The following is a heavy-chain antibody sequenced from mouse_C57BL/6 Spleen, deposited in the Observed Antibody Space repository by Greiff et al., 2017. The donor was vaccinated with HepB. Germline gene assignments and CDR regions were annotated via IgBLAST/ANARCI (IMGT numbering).Heavy chain of an antibody. Sequence: VQLQQSGAELVKPGASVKISCKASGYAFSSYWMNWVKQRPGKGLEWIGQIYPGDGDTNYNGKFKGKATLTADKSSSTAYMQLSSLTSEDSAVYYCARPFYYYGGNWYFDVWGTGTTVTVSS. CDR1: GYAFSSYW. J-gene: IGHJ1*03. CDR2: IYPGDGDT. CDR3: ARPFYYYGGNWYFDV. D-gene: IGHD1-1*01. V-gene: IGHV1-80*01.